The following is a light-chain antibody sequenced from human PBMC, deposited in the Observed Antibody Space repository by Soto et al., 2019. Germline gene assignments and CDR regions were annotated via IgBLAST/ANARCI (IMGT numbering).Light chain of an antibody. CDR2: KAS. V-gene: IGKV1-5*03. CDR1: QSISSW. Sequence: DIRMCHSPSTLSASVGDRVIITCRASQSISSWLAWYQQKPGKAPKLLIYKASSLQSGVPSRFSGSGSGTEFTLTISSLQPDDFATYYCQHFNSYSITFGQGTRLDIK. J-gene: IGKJ5*01. CDR3: QHFNSYSIT.